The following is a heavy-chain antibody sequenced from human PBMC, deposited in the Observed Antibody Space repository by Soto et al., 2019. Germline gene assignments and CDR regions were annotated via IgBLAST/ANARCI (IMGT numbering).Heavy chain of an antibody. CDR2: IHPSDSYA. J-gene: IGHJ4*02. CDR1: GYGFTSYW. V-gene: IGHV5-10-1*03. D-gene: IGHD6-13*01. Sequence: EVQLVQSGAEVKKPGESLTISCKASGYGFTSYWITWVRQMPGKGLEYLGRIHPSDSYAKSGPSFQGHVTMSADKSSNTAYLQLISLKASDTAMYYCARQAAVDGFDYWGQGTLVTVSS. CDR3: ARQAAVDGFDY.